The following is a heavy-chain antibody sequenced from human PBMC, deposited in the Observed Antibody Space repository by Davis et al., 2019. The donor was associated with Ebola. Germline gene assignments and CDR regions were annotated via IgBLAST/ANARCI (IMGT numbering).Heavy chain of an antibody. Sequence: GGSLRLSCAASGFTFSSYGMHWVRQAPGKGLEWVSSISSSSSYIYYADSVKGRFTISRDNAKNSLYLQMNSLRAEDTAVYYCARVGSSTSLDYWGQGTLVAVSS. CDR1: GFTFSSYG. CDR3: ARVGSSTSLDY. J-gene: IGHJ4*02. CDR2: ISSSSSYI. V-gene: IGHV3-21*01. D-gene: IGHD2-2*01.